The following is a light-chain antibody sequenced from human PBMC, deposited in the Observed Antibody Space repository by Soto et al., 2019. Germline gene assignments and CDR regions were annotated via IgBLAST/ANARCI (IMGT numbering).Light chain of an antibody. V-gene: IGKV1-39*01. J-gene: IGKJ1*01. CDR1: QSIVSY. CDR2: AAS. CDR3: QQSYSTPPT. Sequence: DIQMTQSPSSLSSSVGDIFTITCRSSQSIVSYLNWYQQKPGKAPKLLIYAASSLQSGVPSRFSGSGSGTDFTLTISSLQPEDFATYYCQQSYSTPPTFGQGTKVDI.